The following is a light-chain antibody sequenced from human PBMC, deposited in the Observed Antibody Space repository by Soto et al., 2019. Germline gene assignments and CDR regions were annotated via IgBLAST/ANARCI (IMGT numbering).Light chain of an antibody. J-gene: IGKJ1*01. CDR3: LQDYNYPRT. CDR2: HAS. V-gene: IGKV1-5*01. Sequence: IQLTQSPSTLSGSVGDRVTITCRASQTISSWLAWYQQKPGTAPKVLIYHASNLQSGVPSRFSGSGSGTDFTLTISSLQPEDFATYYCLQDYNYPRTFGQGTMVDI. CDR1: QTISSW.